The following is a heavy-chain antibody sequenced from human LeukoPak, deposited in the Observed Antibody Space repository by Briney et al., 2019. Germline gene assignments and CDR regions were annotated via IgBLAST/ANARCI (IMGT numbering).Heavy chain of an antibody. V-gene: IGHV4-39*01. CDR1: GDSIISTTYY. CDR3: ARHQSSAIDY. Sequence: PSETLSLTCTVSGDSIISTTYYWAWIRQPPGKGLEWIGNIYYDGTTYYSPSLKSRLTISIDTSKNQFSLKVNSVTAADTALYYCARHQSSAIDYWGQGTVVTVSS. J-gene: IGHJ4*02. CDR2: IYYDGTT. D-gene: IGHD6-19*01.